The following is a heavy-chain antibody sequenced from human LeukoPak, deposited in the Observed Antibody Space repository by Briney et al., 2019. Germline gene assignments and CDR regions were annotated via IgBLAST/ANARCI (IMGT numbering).Heavy chain of an antibody. Sequence: SETLSLTCTVSGYSISSGSYWGWIRQPPGKGLQWIATIYHSGNTYYNPSLKSRVTISVDTSKNQFSLKLSSVTAADTAVVRRSRLAELDYWGQGTLVTVSS. CDR1: GYSISSGSY. D-gene: IGHD1-14*01. CDR2: IYHSGNT. CDR3: SRLAELDY. J-gene: IGHJ4*02. V-gene: IGHV4-38-2*02.